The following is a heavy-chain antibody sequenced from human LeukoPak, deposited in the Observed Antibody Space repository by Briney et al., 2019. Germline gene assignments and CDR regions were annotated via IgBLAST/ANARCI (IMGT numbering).Heavy chain of an antibody. CDR3: AREGGLGDYVWGSYRYNWFDP. D-gene: IGHD3-16*02. CDR2: IYTSGST. V-gene: IGHV4-4*07. CDR1: GGSISSYY. J-gene: IGHJ5*02. Sequence: PSETLSLTCTVSGGSISSYYWSWIRQPAGKGLEWIGRIYTSGSTYYNPSLKSRVTISVDTSKNQFSLKLTSVTAADTAVYYCAREGGLGDYVWGSYRYNWFDPWGQGTLVTVSS.